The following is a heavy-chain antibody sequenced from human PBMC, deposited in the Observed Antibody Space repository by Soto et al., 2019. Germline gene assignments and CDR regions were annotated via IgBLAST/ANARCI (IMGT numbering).Heavy chain of an antibody. J-gene: IGHJ6*03. CDR3: ARANGDSALGYYYYYMDV. CDR1: GYTFTSYG. D-gene: IGHD4-17*01. Sequence: AASVKVSCKASGYTFTSYGISWVRQAPGQGLEWMGWISAYNGNTNYAQKLQGRVTMTTDTSTSTAYMELRSLRSDDTAVYYCARANGDSALGYYYYYMDVWGKGTTVTVSS. CDR2: ISAYNGNT. V-gene: IGHV1-18*01.